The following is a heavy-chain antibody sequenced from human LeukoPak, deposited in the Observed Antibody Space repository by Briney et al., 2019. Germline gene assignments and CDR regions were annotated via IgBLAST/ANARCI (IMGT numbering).Heavy chain of an antibody. CDR3: ARDAEYYYGSGSYSSGIDV. V-gene: IGHV4-31*03. J-gene: IGHJ6*02. CDR2: IYYTGST. CDR1: GGSISSAGYY. D-gene: IGHD3-10*01. Sequence: SETLSLTCTVSGGSISSAGYYWRWIRQHPGKGLEWIGYIYYTGSTYYNPSLRSRATLSADTSKNQFFLRLSSVTAADAAVYYCARDAEYYYGSGSYSSGIDVWGQGTTVTVSS.